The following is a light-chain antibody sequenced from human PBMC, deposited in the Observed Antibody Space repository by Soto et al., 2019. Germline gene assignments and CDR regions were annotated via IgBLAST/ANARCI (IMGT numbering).Light chain of an antibody. CDR3: QQLNSYPRT. CDR2: AAS. V-gene: IGKV1-9*01. CDR1: QGINSY. J-gene: IGKJ1*01. Sequence: DIQLTQSPSVLSASVGDRVTITCRASQGINSYLAWYQQKPGKVPKLLIYAASTLHSGVPSRFSGSGSGTEFTLTISSLQAEDFATCYSQQLNSYPRTFGQGTKVEIK.